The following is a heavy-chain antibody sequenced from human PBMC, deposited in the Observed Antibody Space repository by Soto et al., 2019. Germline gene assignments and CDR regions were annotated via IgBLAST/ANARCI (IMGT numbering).Heavy chain of an antibody. V-gene: IGHV3-23*01. CDR3: AKDGGHGAVDTAMVTVV. CDR1: GFTFSSYA. D-gene: IGHD5-18*01. J-gene: IGHJ6*02. Sequence: GGSLRLSCAASGFTFSSYAMSWVRQAPGKGLEWVSAISGSGGSTYYADSVKGRFTISRDNSKNTLYLQMNSLRAEDTAVYYCAKDGGHGAVDTAMVTVVWGQGTTVTVSS. CDR2: ISGSGGST.